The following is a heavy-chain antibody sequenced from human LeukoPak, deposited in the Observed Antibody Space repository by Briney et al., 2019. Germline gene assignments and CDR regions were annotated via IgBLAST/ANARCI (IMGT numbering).Heavy chain of an antibody. V-gene: IGHV5-51*01. CDR3: ASVYASGSFFLDY. J-gene: IGHJ4*02. D-gene: IGHD3-10*01. CDR1: GYIFTSYW. Sequence: GESLKISCKGSGYIFTSYWIGWVRQMPGKGLEWMGIIYPGDSDTRYSPSFRGQVTISADKSISTAYLQWSSLKASDTAMYYCASVYASGSFFLDYWGQGTLVTVSS. CDR2: IYPGDSDT.